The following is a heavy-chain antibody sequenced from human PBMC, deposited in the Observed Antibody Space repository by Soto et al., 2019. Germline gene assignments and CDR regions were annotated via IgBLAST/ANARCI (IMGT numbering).Heavy chain of an antibody. D-gene: IGHD2-21*01. J-gene: IGHJ4*02. V-gene: IGHV3-30*18. CDR3: PKMLWGGGDFDY. CDR2: ISYDGSNK. CDR1: GFTFNKYG. Sequence: QVQLVESGGGVVQPGRSLRLSCAASGFTFNKYGMHWVRQAPGKGLEWVAVISYDGSNKDYADSVKGRVTISTDKSKSTLYLQMNSLRAEDTSVYYCPKMLWGGGDFDYWGQGTVVTVSS.